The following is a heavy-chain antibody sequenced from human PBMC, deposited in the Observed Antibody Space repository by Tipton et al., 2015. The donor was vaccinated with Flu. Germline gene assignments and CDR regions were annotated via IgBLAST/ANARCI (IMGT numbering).Heavy chain of an antibody. CDR1: GGSVNTYTYY. D-gene: IGHD3-10*01. J-gene: IGHJ4*02. CDR3: ARLTYYYGSGTSDY. CDR2: MSHSGRT. Sequence: TLSLTCSVSGGSVNTYTYYWNWIRQPPGKGLDWIGSMSHSGRTYYNPSLKSRVTISADTWKTQFSLKLSSVTAADTAVYYCARLTYYYGSGTSDYWGQGTLVTVSS. V-gene: IGHV4-39*07.